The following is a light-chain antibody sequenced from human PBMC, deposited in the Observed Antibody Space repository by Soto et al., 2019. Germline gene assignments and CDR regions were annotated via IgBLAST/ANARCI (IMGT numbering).Light chain of an antibody. CDR2: DVS. V-gene: IGLV2-14*03. CDR3: SSYTISAIV. J-gene: IGLJ2*01. Sequence: QSVLTQPASVSGSPGQSITISCTGASGGVGDDKYVSWYQQHPGKAPKLILYDVSDRPSGISHRFSGSKSGNTASLTISGLQAEDEADYFCSSYTISAIVFGGGTKLTVL. CDR1: SGGVGDDKY.